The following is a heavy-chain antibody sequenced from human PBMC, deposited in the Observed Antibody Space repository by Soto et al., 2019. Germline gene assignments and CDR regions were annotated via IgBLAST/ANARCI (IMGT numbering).Heavy chain of an antibody. V-gene: IGHV3-9*01. CDR2: LHSNRVSL. CDR3: AKDESSTWYSGHLRH. CDR1: GFTFDHYA. Sequence: LRLSWAASGFTFDHYAMHWVRPVPGKCLERVSGLHSNRVSLGVGHSVTGRFAISSDNVKNSLLLQMNSLSAEDTAYYYCAKDESSTWYSGHLRHWGPGTLVTVSS. J-gene: IGHJ1*01. D-gene: IGHD6-13*01.